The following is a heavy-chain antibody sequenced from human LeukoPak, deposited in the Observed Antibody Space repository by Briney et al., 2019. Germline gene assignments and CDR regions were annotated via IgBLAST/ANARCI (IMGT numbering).Heavy chain of an antibody. CDR2: IFPSGGEI. V-gene: IGHV3-23*01. J-gene: IGHJ4*02. D-gene: IGHD2-8*02. Sequence: GGSLRLSCAASGFTLSTFAMIGVRQPPGKGLEWVSSIFPSGGEIHYADSVWGRFTISRDNSKSTLSLQMNSMRAEDTAIYYCATYRQVLLPFESWGQGTLVTVSS. CDR3: ATYRQVLLPFES. CDR1: GFTLSTFA.